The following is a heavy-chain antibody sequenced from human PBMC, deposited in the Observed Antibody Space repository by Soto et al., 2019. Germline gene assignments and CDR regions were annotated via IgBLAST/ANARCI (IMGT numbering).Heavy chain of an antibody. J-gene: IGHJ5*01. CDR1: GFTFSSYA. D-gene: IGHD3-9*01. Sequence: SGGSLRLSCAASGFTFSSYAMTWVRQAPGKGLEWVSGISGSGATTSYADSVKGRFTVSRDNSKNTLYLQMNSLRVEDTAVYHCAKLRYFDWSDYNWFEYWGQGTPVTVSS. CDR3: AKLRYFDWSDYNWFEY. CDR2: ISGSGATT. V-gene: IGHV3-23*01.